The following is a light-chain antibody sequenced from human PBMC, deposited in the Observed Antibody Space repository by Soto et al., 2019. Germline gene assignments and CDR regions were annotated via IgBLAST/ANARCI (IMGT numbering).Light chain of an antibody. Sequence: EIVLTQSPGTLSLSPGERATLSCRASQSVSSSYLAWYQQKPGQAPRLLIYGASSRATGIPDRFSGSGSATDFTLTISRLEPEDFALYYCQQYATSPLTFGGGTKVDIK. CDR1: QSVSSSY. CDR3: QQYATSPLT. J-gene: IGKJ4*01. V-gene: IGKV3-20*01. CDR2: GAS.